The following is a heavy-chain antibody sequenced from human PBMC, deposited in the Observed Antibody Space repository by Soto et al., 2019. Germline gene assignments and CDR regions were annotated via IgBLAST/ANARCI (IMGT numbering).Heavy chain of an antibody. D-gene: IGHD5-12*01. CDR1: GCSIGSSY. CDR3: ARHVEMATIRAWFDP. Sequence: SDSLSLTSSISGCSIGSSYWSWIRQPPGKGLEWIGYIYYSGSTNYNPSLKSRVTISVDTSKNQFSLKLSSVTAADTAVYYCARHVEMATIRAWFDPWGQG. CDR2: IYYSGST. J-gene: IGHJ5*02. V-gene: IGHV4-59*08.